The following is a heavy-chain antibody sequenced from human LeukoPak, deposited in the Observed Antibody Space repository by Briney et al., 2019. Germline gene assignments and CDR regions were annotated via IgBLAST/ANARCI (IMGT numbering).Heavy chain of an antibody. CDR1: GFTFSNAW. CDR2: IKSKTDGGTT. J-gene: IGHJ4*02. Sequence: PGGSLRLSCADSGFTFSNAWMSWVRQAPGKGLEWVGRIKSKTDGGTTDYAAPVKGRFTISRDDSKNTLYLQMNSLKTEDTAVYYCLATYYYDSSGLGYFDYWGQGTLVTVSS. CDR3: LATYYYDSSGLGYFDY. D-gene: IGHD3-22*01. V-gene: IGHV3-15*01.